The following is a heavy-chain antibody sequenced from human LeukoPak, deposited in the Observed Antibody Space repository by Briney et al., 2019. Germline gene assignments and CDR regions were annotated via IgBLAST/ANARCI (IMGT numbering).Heavy chain of an antibody. CDR2: INTNTGNP. D-gene: IGHD6-19*01. Sequence: ASVKVSCKASGYSFTNYAMNWVRQAPGQGLEWMGWINTNTGNPTYAQGFTGRFVFSLDTSVSTAYPQISSLKAEDTAVYFCARNYKQWLGWYYFDYWGQGTLVTVSS. CDR3: ARNYKQWLGWYYFDY. CDR1: GYSFTNYA. V-gene: IGHV7-4-1*02. J-gene: IGHJ4*02.